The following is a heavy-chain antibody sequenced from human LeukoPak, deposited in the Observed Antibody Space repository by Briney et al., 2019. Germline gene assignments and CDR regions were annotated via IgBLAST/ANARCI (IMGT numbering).Heavy chain of an antibody. CDR2: IYYSGST. J-gene: IGHJ2*01. D-gene: IGHD5-12*01. CDR3: ARASRDSGYSGYDTSTPYWYFDL. V-gene: IGHV4-59*01. Sequence: PSETLSLTCTVSGGSIGSYYWSWIRQPPGKGLEWIGYIYYSGSTNYNPSLKSRVTISVDTSKNQFSLKLSSVTAADTAVYYCARASRDSGYSGYDTSTPYWYFDLWGRGTLVTVSS. CDR1: GGSIGSYY.